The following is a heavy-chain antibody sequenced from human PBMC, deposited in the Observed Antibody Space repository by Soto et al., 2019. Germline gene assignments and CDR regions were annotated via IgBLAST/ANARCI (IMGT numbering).Heavy chain of an antibody. J-gene: IGHJ4*02. CDR1: GDSVSSNSAA. CDR2: TYYRSKRYN. D-gene: IGHD1-7*01. CDR3: ATGPNLFDY. V-gene: IGHV6-1*01. Sequence: KQSQTLSLTCAIPGDSVSSNSAAWNWIRQSPSRGLEWLGRTYYRSKRYNDYAVSVKSPITINPDPSKSQFSLQLNSESPEDTAVYCCATGPNLFDYWGQGTLVTVSS.